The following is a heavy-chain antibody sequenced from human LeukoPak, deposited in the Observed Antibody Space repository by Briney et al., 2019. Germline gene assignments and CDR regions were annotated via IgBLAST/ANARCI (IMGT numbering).Heavy chain of an antibody. Sequence: GGSLRLSCAASGFTFSSYSMNWVRQAPGKGLEWVSSISSSSSYIYYADSVKGRFTISRDNAKNSLYLQMNSLRAEDTAVYYCARDPRQPFTIFGRRFDYWGQGTLVTVSS. CDR3: ARDPRQPFTIFGRRFDY. V-gene: IGHV3-21*01. CDR1: GFTFSSYS. CDR2: ISSSSSYI. J-gene: IGHJ4*02. D-gene: IGHD3-9*01.